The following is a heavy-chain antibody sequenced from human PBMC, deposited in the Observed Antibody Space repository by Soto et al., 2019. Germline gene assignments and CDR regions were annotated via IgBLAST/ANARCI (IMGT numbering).Heavy chain of an antibody. CDR2: INHSGST. CDR3: ARGASGYYDSSGYYSPYYFDY. Sequence: PSETMSLTSAVCGGTFSGNDWSWIRKKTGKGLEWIGEINHSGSTNYNPSLTSRVTISVDTSKNQFSLKLSSATAADTAVYYCARGASGYYDSSGYYSPYYFDYRGQGTRVTGSS. J-gene: IGHJ4*02. CDR1: GGTFSGND. V-gene: IGHV4-34*01. D-gene: IGHD3-22*01.